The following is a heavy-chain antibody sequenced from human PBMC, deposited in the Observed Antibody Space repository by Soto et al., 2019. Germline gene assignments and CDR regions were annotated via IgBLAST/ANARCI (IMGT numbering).Heavy chain of an antibody. D-gene: IGHD3-3*01. CDR3: VRWADDRAVDI. Sequence: GVSLRLSCAASGFTFSSHGMYWVRQAPGKGLEWVAVIWYDGSEKYYADSVKGRFTISRDNSKNTLYLQMNSLRAEDTAVYYCVRWADDRAVDIWGQGTKVTVSS. CDR2: IWYDGSEK. CDR1: GFTFSSHG. V-gene: IGHV3-33*07. J-gene: IGHJ3*02.